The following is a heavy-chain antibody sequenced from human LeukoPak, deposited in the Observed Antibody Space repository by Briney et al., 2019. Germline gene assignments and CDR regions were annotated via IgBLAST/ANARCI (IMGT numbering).Heavy chain of an antibody. Sequence: SETLSLTCTVSGVSISSGGYYWSWIRQHPGKGLEWIGYIYYSGSTYYNPSLKSRVTISVDTSKNQFSLHLSSVTAADTAVYYCARLSSSWLDYWGQGTLVTVSS. CDR2: IYYSGST. J-gene: IGHJ4*02. D-gene: IGHD6-13*01. CDR3: ARLSSSWLDY. V-gene: IGHV4-31*03. CDR1: GVSISSGGYY.